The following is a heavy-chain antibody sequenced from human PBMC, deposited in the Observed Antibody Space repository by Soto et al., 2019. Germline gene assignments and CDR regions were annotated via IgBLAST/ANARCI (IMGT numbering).Heavy chain of an antibody. D-gene: IGHD5-12*01. CDR2: IYYSGST. CDR1: GGSISSGGYY. V-gene: IGHV4-31*03. CDR3: AREMATMSYYYYGMDV. J-gene: IGHJ6*02. Sequence: QVQLQESGPGLVKPSQTLSLTCTVSGGSISSGGYYWSWIRQHPGKGLEWIGYIYYSGSTYYNPSLKRRVTISVDTSKNQFSLKLSSVTAADTAVYYCAREMATMSYYYYGMDVWGQGTTVTVSS.